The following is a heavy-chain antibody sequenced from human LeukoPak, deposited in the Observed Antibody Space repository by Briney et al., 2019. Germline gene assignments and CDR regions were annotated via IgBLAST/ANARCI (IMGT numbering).Heavy chain of an antibody. V-gene: IGHV4-34*01. CDR3: ARSGFGAADWFDP. J-gene: IGHJ5*02. Sequence: SETLSLTCAVYGGSFSGYYWSWIRQPPGKGLEWIGEINHSGSTNYNPSLKSRVTISVDTSKNQFSLKLSSVTAADTAVYYCARSGFGAADWFDPWGQGTLVTVSS. D-gene: IGHD6-13*01. CDR1: GGSFSGYY. CDR2: INHSGST.